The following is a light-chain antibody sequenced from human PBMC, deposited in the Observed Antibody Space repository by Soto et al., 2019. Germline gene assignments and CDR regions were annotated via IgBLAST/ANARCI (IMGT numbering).Light chain of an antibody. CDR3: QVWDSGSAHVL. CDR2: SDT. J-gene: IGLJ2*01. V-gene: IGLV3-21*01. Sequence: SYELTQPPSVSVAPGETARISCGGKNLGSKGIHWYQQKPGQAPVLVIYSDTDLPPVIPERFSGSNSANMATLTISRVEAGDEADYYCQVWDSGSAHVLFGGGTKLTVL. CDR1: NLGSKG.